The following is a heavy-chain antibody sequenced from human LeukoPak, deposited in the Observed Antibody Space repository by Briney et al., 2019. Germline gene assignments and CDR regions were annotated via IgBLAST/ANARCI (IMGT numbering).Heavy chain of an antibody. J-gene: IGHJ4*02. D-gene: IGHD2-15*01. Sequence: SVKVSCKASGGTFSSYAISWVRQAPGQGLEWMGGIIPIFGTANYAQKFQGRVTITADESTSTAYMELSSLRSEDPAVYYCARESRDYCSGGSCYTFDYWGQGTLVTVSS. V-gene: IGHV1-69*13. CDR1: GGTFSSYA. CDR2: IIPIFGTA. CDR3: ARESRDYCSGGSCYTFDY.